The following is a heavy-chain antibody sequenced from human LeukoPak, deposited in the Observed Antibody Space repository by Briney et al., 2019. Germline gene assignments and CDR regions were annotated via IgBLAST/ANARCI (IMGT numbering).Heavy chain of an antibody. J-gene: IGHJ4*02. CDR3: ARSSPIFGVVTFDY. V-gene: IGHV2-70*04. CDR1: GFSLSTSGMR. Sequence: VSGPALVKPTQTLTLTCTFSGFSLSTSGMRVSWIRQPPGKALEWLARIDWDDDKFYSTSLKTRLTISKDTSKNQVVLTMTNMDPVDTATYYCARSSPIFGVVTFDYWGQGTLLTVSS. D-gene: IGHD3-3*01. CDR2: IDWDDDK.